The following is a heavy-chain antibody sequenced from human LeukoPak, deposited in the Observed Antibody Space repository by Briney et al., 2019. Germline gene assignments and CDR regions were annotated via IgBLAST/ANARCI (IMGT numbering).Heavy chain of an antibody. V-gene: IGHV4-34*01. CDR3: ARPGGPGSGSYYYFDY. CDR1: GGSFSGYY. CDR2: INHSGST. D-gene: IGHD3-10*01. J-gene: IGHJ4*02. Sequence: SETLSLTCAVYGGSFSGYYWSWIRQPPGKGLEWIGEINHSGSTNYNPSLKSRITISVDTSKNQFSLKLSSVTAADTAVYYCARPGGPGSGSYYYFDYWGQGTLVTVSS.